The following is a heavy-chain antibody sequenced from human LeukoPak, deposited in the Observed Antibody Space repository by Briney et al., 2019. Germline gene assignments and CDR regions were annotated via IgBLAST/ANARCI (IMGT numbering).Heavy chain of an antibody. CDR2: ISGSGGST. V-gene: IGHV3-23*01. CDR3: AKVRSRYYMDY. CDR1: GFTFSSYA. D-gene: IGHD3-22*01. J-gene: IGHJ4*02. Sequence: GASLRLSCAASGFTFSSYAMTWVRQAPGKGLEWVSAISGSGGSTYYADSVKGRFTISRDNSKNTPYLQMNSLRAEDTAVYYCAKVRSRYYMDYWGQGTLVTVSS.